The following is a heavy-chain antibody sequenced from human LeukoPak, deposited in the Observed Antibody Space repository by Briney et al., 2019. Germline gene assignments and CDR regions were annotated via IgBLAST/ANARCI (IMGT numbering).Heavy chain of an antibody. CDR1: GFTFSDYY. CDR2: ISSSGSTI. CDR3: ARDPRPYSSGPSLDY. J-gene: IGHJ4*02. V-gene: IGHV3-11*01. D-gene: IGHD3-22*01. Sequence: GGSLRLSCAASGFTFSDYYMSWIRQAPGKGLEWVSYISSSGSTIYYADSVKGRFTISRDNAKNSLYLQMNSLRAEDTAVYYCARDPRPYSSGPSLDYWGQGTLVTVSS.